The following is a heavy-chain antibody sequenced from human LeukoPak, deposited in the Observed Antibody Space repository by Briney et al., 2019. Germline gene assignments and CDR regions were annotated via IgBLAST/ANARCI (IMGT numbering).Heavy chain of an antibody. CDR2: ISGSGGST. V-gene: IGHV3-23*01. J-gene: IGHJ3*02. Sequence: PGGSLRLSCAASGFTFSSYAMSWVRQAPGKGLEWVSAISGSGGSTYYADSVKGRFTISRDNSKNTLYLQMNSLRAEDTAVYYCAKDPTHYYDSSGHDAFDIWGQGTMVTVSS. CDR3: AKDPTHYYDSSGHDAFDI. D-gene: IGHD3-22*01. CDR1: GFTFSSYA.